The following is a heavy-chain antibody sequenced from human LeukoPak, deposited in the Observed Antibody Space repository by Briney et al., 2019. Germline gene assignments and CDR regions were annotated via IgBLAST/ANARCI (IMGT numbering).Heavy chain of an antibody. D-gene: IGHD3-22*01. CDR3: ARGGYYYDSSGYKIDY. J-gene: IGHJ4*02. CDR1: GYTLTELS. CDR2: FDPEDGET. V-gene: IGHV1-24*01. Sequence: GASVKVSCKVSGYTLTELSMHWVRQAPGKGLEWMGGFDPEDGETIYAQKLQGRVTMTTDTSTRTAYMELRSLRSDDTAVYYCARGGYYYDSSGYKIDYWGQGTLVTVSS.